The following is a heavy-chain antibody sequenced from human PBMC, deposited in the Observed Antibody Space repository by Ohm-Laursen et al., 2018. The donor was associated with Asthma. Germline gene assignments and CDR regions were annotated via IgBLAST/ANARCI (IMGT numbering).Heavy chain of an antibody. Sequence: SLRLSCAASGFTLKTYGIHWVRQIPGKGLEWVASISTASSFIYYADSVRGRFTTSRDNARNSVYLQMTSLRAEDTALYYCARIGPEWELPGREYSLHHWGEGTLVTVSS. CDR2: ISTASSFI. CDR1: GFTLKTYG. J-gene: IGHJ1*01. D-gene: IGHD1-26*01. V-gene: IGHV3-21*01. CDR3: ARIGPEWELPGREYSLHH.